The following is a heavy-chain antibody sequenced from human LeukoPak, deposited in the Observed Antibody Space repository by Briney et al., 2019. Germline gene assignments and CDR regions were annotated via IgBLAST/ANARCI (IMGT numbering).Heavy chain of an antibody. CDR1: GGSISSYY. D-gene: IGHD3-9*01. Sequence: SETLSLTCTVSGGSISSYYWSWIRQPAGKGLEWIGRIYTSGSTNYNPSLKSRVTMSVDTSKNQFSLKLSSVTAADTAVYYCARDTYYDILTGYYILGGFFDYWGQGTLVTVSS. CDR2: IYTSGST. CDR3: ARDTYYDILTGYYILGGFFDY. J-gene: IGHJ4*02. V-gene: IGHV4-4*07.